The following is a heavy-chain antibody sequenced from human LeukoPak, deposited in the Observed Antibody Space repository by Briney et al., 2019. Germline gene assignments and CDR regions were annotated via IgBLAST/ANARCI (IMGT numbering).Heavy chain of an antibody. J-gene: IGHJ4*02. CDR3: ARGRDGYNSGGNYFDY. Sequence: GASVKVSCKASGGTFSSYAISWVRQAPGQGLEWMGGIIPIFGTANYAQKFQGRVTITADESTSTAYMELSSLRSEDTAVYYCARGRDGYNSGGNYFDYWGQGTLVTVSP. D-gene: IGHD5-24*01. CDR1: GGTFSSYA. CDR2: IIPIFGTA. V-gene: IGHV1-69*13.